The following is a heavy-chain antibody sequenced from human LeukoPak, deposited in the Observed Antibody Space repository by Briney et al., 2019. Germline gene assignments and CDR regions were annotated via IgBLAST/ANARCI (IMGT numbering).Heavy chain of an antibody. Sequence: SQTLSLTCTVSGGSISSGSYYWSWIRQPAGKGLEWIGRIYTSGSTNYNPSLKSRVTISVDTSKNQFSLKLSSVTAADTAVYYCARTNYDFWSGFPHFDYWGQGTLVTVSS. CDR3: ARTNYDFWSGFPHFDY. D-gene: IGHD3-3*01. V-gene: IGHV4-61*02. CDR2: IYTSGST. CDR1: GGSISSGSYY. J-gene: IGHJ4*02.